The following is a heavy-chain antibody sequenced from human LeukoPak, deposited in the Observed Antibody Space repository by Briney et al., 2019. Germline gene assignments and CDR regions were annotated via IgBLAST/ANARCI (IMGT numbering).Heavy chain of an antibody. CDR1: GYSISSGSY. Sequence: SETLSLTCTVSGYSISSGSYWGWIRQPPGKGLEWIGNMFHSGDTYHNPSLKSRVTISADTSKNQFSLNLTSVTAADTAVYYCAKVGAYGDYARHDYWGQGTPVTVSS. V-gene: IGHV4-38-2*02. CDR3: AKVGAYGDYARHDY. CDR2: MFHSGDT. J-gene: IGHJ4*02. D-gene: IGHD4-17*01.